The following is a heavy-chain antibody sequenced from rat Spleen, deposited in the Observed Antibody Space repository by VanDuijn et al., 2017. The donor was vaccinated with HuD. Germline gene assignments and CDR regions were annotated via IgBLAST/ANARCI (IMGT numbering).Heavy chain of an antibody. Sequence: EVQLVESGGGLVQPGRSLKLSCAASGFTFSDYYMAWVRQAPTKGLEWVASISYDGGSTYYRDSVKGRFTISRDNAKSSLYLQMDSLRSEDTATYYCTTEDPYYGYTYGYVMDAWGQGASVTVSS. D-gene: IGHD1-9*01. CDR1: GFTFSDYY. J-gene: IGHJ4*01. CDR2: ISYDGGST. CDR3: TTEDPYYGYTYGYVMDA. V-gene: IGHV5-20*01.